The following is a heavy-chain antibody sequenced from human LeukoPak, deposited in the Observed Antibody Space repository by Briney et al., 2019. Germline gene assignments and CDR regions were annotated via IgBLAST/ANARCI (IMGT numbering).Heavy chain of an antibody. J-gene: IGHJ6*04. CDR1: GITFSSYG. CDR2: ISSTGGTT. D-gene: IGHD3-10*02. V-gene: IGHV3-23*01. CDR3: AELGITMIGGV. Sequence: GGTLRLSCAASGITFSSYGMSWVRQAPGKGLEWVSSISSTGGTTYYADSVKGRFTISRDNAKNSLYLQMNSLRAEDTAVYYCAELGITMIGGVWGKGTTVTVSS.